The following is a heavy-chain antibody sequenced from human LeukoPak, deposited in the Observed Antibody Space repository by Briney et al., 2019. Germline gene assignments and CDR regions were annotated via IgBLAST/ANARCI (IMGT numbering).Heavy chain of an antibody. V-gene: IGHV4-59*01. CDR3: ARFYSSSWRTYYFDY. CDR2: IYYSGST. J-gene: IGHJ4*02. Sequence: SETLSLTCTVSGGSISSYYWSWIRQPPGKGLEWIGYIYYSGSTNYNPSLKSRVTISVDTSKNQFSLKLSSVTAADTAVYYCARFYSSSWRTYYFDYWGQGTLVTVSS. D-gene: IGHD6-13*01. CDR1: GGSISSYY.